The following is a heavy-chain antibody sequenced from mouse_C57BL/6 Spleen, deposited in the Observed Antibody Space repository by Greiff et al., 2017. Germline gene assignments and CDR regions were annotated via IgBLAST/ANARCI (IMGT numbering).Heavy chain of an antibody. CDR3: ARGGSPYDYYDGLAY. Sequence: QVQLQQSGAELVRPGASVTLSCKASGYTFTSYGMRWVKQRPGQGLEWIGGIYPRSGNTYYNEKFKGKATVTADKSSSTAYIELRSLTSEDSAVYFCARGGSPYDYYDGLAYWGQGTLVTVSA. CDR2: IYPRSGNT. V-gene: IGHV1-81*01. J-gene: IGHJ3*01. D-gene: IGHD2-4*01. CDR1: GYTFTSYG.